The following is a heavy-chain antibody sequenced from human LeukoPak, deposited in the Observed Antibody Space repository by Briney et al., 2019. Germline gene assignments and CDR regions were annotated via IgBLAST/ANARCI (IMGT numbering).Heavy chain of an antibody. Sequence: GGSLRLSCSASGFTFSSYAMHWVRQAPGKGLEYVSAISSNGGSTYYADSVKGRFTISRDSSKNTLYLQMNSLRAEDTAVYYCARATYYFGSGSYYFYAFNFWGQGTMVTVSS. CDR3: ARATYYFGSGSYYFYAFNF. J-gene: IGHJ3*01. V-gene: IGHV3-64*04. CDR2: ISSNGGST. D-gene: IGHD3-10*01. CDR1: GFTFSSYA.